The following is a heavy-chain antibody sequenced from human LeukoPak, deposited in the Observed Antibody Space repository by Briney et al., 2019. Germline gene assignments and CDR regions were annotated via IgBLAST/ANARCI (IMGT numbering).Heavy chain of an antibody. CDR1: GGSISSNNW. J-gene: IGHJ4*01. V-gene: IGHV4-4*02. CDR3: ARGPVVAYVSGGYYYFDY. Sequence: SETLSLTCGVSGGSISSNNWWTWVRQPPGKGLEWIGEISHTGSTNYNPSLESRVTMSVDTSKNLFSLSLSSVTAADTAVYYCARGPVVAYVSGGYYYFDYWGHGTLVTVSS. CDR2: ISHTGST. D-gene: IGHD3-22*01.